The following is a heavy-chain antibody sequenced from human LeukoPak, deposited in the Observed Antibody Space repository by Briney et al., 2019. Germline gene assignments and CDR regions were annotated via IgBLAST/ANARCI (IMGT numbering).Heavy chain of an antibody. CDR1: GFSFSSYS. CDR2: IWYDGSNE. CDR3: ARDTHQLLYFYYYYYMDV. J-gene: IGHJ6*03. Sequence: PGGSLRLSCTASGFSFSSYSMHWVRQTPDKGLEWVAVIWYDGSNEDYADSVKGRFTISRDNSKNTLYLQMDSLRVEDTAVYYCARDTHQLLYFYYYYYMDVWGKGTTVTVSS. V-gene: IGHV3-33*01. D-gene: IGHD2-2*02.